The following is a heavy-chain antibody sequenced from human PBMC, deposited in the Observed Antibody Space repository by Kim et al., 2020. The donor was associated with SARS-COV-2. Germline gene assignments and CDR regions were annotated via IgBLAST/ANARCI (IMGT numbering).Heavy chain of an antibody. CDR3: ARDYYYGSGSPPGD. J-gene: IGHJ4*02. V-gene: IGHV3-30*07. D-gene: IGHD3-10*01. Sequence: ADSVNGRFTISRDNSKNTLYLQMNSLRAEDTAVYYCARDYYYGSGSPPGDWGQGTLVTVSS.